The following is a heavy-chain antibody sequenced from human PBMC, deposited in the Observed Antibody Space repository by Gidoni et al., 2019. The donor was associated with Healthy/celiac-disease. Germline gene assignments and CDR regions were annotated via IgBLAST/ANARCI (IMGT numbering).Heavy chain of an antibody. CDR3: ARGPLTTVTTRYYYYYYGMDV. J-gene: IGHJ6*02. CDR1: GGSFSGYY. D-gene: IGHD4-17*01. V-gene: IGHV4-34*01. Sequence: QVQLQQWGAGLLKPSETLSLPCAVYGGSFSGYYWSWSRQPPGKGLEWIGEINHSGSTNYNPSLKSRVTISVDTSKNQFSLKLSSVTAADTAVYYCARGPLTTVTTRYYYYYYGMDVWGQGTTVTVSS. CDR2: INHSGST.